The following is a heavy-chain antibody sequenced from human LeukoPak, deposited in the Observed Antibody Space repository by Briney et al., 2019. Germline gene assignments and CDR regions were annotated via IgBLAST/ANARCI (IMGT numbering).Heavy chain of an antibody. CDR3: AKHFDWLLTVGYFDY. CDR1: GFTFSSYA. V-gene: IGHV3-23*01. J-gene: IGHJ4*02. CDR2: ISGSGGST. Sequence: GGSLRLSCAASGFTFSSYAMSWVRQAPGKGLEWVSAISGSGGSTYYADSVKGRFTISRDNSKNTLYLQMNSLRAEDTAVYYCAKHFDWLLTVGYFDYWGQGTLVTVSS. D-gene: IGHD3-9*01.